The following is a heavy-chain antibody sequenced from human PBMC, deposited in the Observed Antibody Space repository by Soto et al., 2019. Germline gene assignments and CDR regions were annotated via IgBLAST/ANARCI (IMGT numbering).Heavy chain of an antibody. V-gene: IGHV4-4*02. CDR1: GGSISSSNW. CDR2: IYHSGST. D-gene: IGHD5-12*01. CDR3: ARDPGEWLRPGTYYFDY. J-gene: IGHJ4*02. Sequence: QVQLQESGPGLVKPSGTLSLTCAVSGGSISSSNWWSWVRQPPGKGLEWIGEIYHSGSTNYNPSLKSRVPISVDKSKNQCSLKLSSVTAADTAVYYCARDPGEWLRPGTYYFDYWGQGTLVTVSS.